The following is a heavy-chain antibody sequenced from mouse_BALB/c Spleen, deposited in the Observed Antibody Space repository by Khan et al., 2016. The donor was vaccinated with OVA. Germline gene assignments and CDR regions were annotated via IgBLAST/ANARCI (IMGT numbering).Heavy chain of an antibody. Sequence: DVKLQESGAELVRPGAFVKLSCKASGFNIEDYYMNWVKQRPEQGLEWIGWIDPENGDTIYVPNFQGKASVTADTTYSTPHPQLSSLTSVDTGVYDCAKRGYGTYWFAYWGQQTLVTGSA. CDR2: IDPENGDT. CDR3: AKRGYGTYWFAY. V-gene: IGHV14-1*02. J-gene: IGHJ3*01. CDR1: GFNIEDYY. D-gene: IGHD2-1*01.